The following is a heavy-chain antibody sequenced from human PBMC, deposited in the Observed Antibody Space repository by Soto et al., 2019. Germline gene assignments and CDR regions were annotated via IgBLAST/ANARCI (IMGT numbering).Heavy chain of an antibody. CDR1: GYSFTTYW. CDR3: VSGDDVRPPNTDRRMGYYYGRDV. V-gene: IGHV5-51*01. J-gene: IGHJ6*02. Sequence: GESMKISCKGSGYSFTTYWIGWVRQMPGKGLEWMGIVYPGDSDTRYSPSFQGQVTISADKSISTAYLQWSSLKASDTAMYYCVSGDDVRPPNTDRRMGYYYGRDVCCQGTTVTVSS. CDR2: VYPGDSDT. D-gene: IGHD3-16*01.